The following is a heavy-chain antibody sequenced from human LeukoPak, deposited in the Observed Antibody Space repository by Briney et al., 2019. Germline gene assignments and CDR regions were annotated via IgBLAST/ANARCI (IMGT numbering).Heavy chain of an antibody. CDR2: IDPSDSYT. J-gene: IGHJ4*02. CDR1: GYSFTSYW. CDR3: ARHGSGNSGWYYFDY. D-gene: IGHD6-19*01. V-gene: IGHV5-10-1*01. Sequence: GESLKISCKGSGYSFTSYWISWVRQMPGKGLEWMGRIDPSDSYTNYSPSFQGHVTISADKSITTAYLQWSSLKASDTAMYYCARHGSGNSGWYYFDYWGRGTLVTVSS.